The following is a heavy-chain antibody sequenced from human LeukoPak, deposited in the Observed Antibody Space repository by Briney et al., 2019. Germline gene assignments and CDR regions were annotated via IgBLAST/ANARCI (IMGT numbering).Heavy chain of an antibody. CDR1: GFTFSSYA. J-gene: IGHJ6*03. V-gene: IGHV3-30-3*01. D-gene: IGHD6-13*01. Sequence: GGSLRLSCAASGFTFSSYAMHWVRQAPGKGLEWVAVISYDGSNKYYADSVKGRFTISRDNSKNTLYLQMNSLRAEDTAVYYCGGIAAAYNYYYYMDVWGKGTTVTVSS. CDR2: ISYDGSNK. CDR3: GGIAAAYNYYYYMDV.